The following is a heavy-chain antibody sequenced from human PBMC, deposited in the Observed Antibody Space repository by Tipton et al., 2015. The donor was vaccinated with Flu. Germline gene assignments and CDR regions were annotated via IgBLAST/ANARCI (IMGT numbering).Heavy chain of an antibody. D-gene: IGHD1-1*01. CDR1: GDSISSNSFY. J-gene: IGHJ4*02. CDR2: IRYGGSS. CDR3: ARVWSSFVATASLDY. V-gene: IGHV4-39*07. Sequence: TLSLTCSVSGDSISSNSFYWGWIRQPPGKGLEWIGSIRYGGSSYYTPSLKSRVTISLDMSKDQFSLKLASVTAADTAVYYCARVWSSFVATASLDYWGRGTLVTVSS.